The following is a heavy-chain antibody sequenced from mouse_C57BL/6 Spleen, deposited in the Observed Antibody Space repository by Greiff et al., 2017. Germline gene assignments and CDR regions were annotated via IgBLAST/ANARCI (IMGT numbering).Heavy chain of an antibody. CDR3: ARSYGSINYFDY. CDR2: IDPSDSYT. V-gene: IGHV1-69*01. J-gene: IGHJ2*01. CDR1: GYTFTSYW. D-gene: IGHD1-1*01. Sequence: QVQLKQPGAELVMPGASVKLSCKASGYTFTSYWMHWVKQRPGQGLEWIGEIDPSDSYTNYNQKFKGKSTLTVDKSSSTAYMQLSSLTSEDSAVYYCARSYGSINYFDYWGQGTTLTVSS.